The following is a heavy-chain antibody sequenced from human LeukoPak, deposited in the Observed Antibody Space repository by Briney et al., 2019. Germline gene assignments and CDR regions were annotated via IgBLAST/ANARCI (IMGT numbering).Heavy chain of an antibody. Sequence: GGSLRLSCAASGFGFSRYAMTWVRQAPGKGLEWVSLITESGHSTYYTKSVKGRFTISRDNSKNTLYLQMNSLGVEDTALYFCAKGFACAENKCYGLDSWAQGILVIVSS. CDR1: GFGFSRYA. J-gene: IGHJ4*02. CDR2: ITESGHST. CDR3: AKGFACAENKCYGLDS. D-gene: IGHD2-15*01. V-gene: IGHV3-23*01.